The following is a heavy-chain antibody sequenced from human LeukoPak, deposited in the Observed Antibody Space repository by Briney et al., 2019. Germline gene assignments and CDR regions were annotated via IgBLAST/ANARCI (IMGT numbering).Heavy chain of an antibody. D-gene: IGHD5-18*01. CDR3: ARQVTFGYAFAYYFDY. V-gene: IGHV4-39*01. Sequence: SETLPLTCTVSGDSINSLDLWSWVRQPPGKGLEWIGNIHNSESTYYNPSLKSRVTMSVDTSKNQFSLKLSSVTAADTAVYYCARQVTFGYAFAYYFDYWGQGSLVTVSS. CDR1: GDSINSLDL. J-gene: IGHJ4*02. CDR2: IHNSEST.